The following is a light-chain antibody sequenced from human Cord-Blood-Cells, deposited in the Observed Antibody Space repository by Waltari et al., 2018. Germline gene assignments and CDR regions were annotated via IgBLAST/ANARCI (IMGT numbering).Light chain of an antibody. CDR3: CSYAGSYTK. V-gene: IGLV2-11*01. CDR1: SSDVGGYNY. Sequence: QSALTQPRSVSGSPGQSVTISCTGTSSDVGGYNYVSWYHQHPGKAPKLMIYDVSKRPAGGPVLFAGSKSGTTAALTISGLQADDEADYYCCSYAGSYTKFGGGTKLTVL. J-gene: IGLJ3*02. CDR2: DVS.